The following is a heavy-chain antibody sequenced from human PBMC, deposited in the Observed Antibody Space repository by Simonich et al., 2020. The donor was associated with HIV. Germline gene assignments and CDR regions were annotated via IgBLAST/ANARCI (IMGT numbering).Heavy chain of an antibody. CDR1: GFTFSSYW. CDR3: ARDLSGYTYGLAEC. CDR2: IRQDGSEK. J-gene: IGHJ4*02. D-gene: IGHD5-18*01. Sequence: EVQLVESGGGLVQPGGSLRLSCAASGFTFSSYWMTWVRQAPGKGLGWVDNIRQDGSEKNYVDSVKGRFTISRDNAKNSLYLQMNSLRAEDTAVYYCARDLSGYTYGLAECWGQGALVTVSS. V-gene: IGHV3-7*01.